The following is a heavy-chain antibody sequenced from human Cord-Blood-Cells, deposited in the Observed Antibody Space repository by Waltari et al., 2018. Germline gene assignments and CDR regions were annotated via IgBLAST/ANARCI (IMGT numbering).Heavy chain of an antibody. J-gene: IGHJ4*02. CDR2: IIPIFGTA. CDR3: ARDERDGYNF. D-gene: IGHD5-12*01. Sequence: QVQRVQSGAAVQKPGSWVKVSCTASGATSPSYATRWVRQAPGQGLEWMGGIIPIFGTANYAQKCQGRVTITADESTSTAYMELSSLRSEDTAVYYCARDERDGYNFWGQGTLVTVSS. V-gene: IGHV1-69*01. CDR1: GATSPSYA.